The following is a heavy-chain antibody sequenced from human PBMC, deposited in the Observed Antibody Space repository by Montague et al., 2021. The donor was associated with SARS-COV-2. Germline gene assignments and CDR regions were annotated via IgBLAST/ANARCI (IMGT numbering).Heavy chain of an antibody. CDR3: ARHRVASGWNYFDP. Sequence: SETLSLTCTVSGVSISGYTYFWGWIRQPPGKGLEWIASVYYSGSTYYNPSLQSRVTISVDTSKNQSSLQVSSVTAAASAIYYCARHRVASGWNYFDPWGRGTLVTVSS. CDR1: GVSISGYTYF. CDR2: VYYSGST. D-gene: IGHD1-7*01. J-gene: IGHJ5*02. V-gene: IGHV4-39*01.